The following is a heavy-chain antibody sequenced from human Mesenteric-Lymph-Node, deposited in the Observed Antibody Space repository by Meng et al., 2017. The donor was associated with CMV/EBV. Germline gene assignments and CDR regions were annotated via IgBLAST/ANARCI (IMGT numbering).Heavy chain of an antibody. V-gene: IGHV3-53*01. D-gene: IGHD2-21*01. CDR2: IYRGGST. CDR1: GFTVSSNY. Sequence: GESLKISCAASGFTVSSNYMSWVRQAPGKGLEWVSVIYRGGSTYYTDAVKGRFTISRDNSKNTLYLQMNSLRAEDTAVYYCASAYCGGDCSPYYGMDVWGQGTTVTVSS. CDR3: ASAYCGGDCSPYYGMDV. J-gene: IGHJ6*02.